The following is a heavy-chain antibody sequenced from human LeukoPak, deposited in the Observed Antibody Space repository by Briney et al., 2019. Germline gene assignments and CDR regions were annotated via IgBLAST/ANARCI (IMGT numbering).Heavy chain of an antibody. D-gene: IGHD2-15*01. Sequence: ASVKVSRKASGTTLSNYGITWVRQAPGPGLEWMGWISAYNGNTNYAQKFQGRATMTTDTSTSTAYMELRSLRSDDTALYYCARDCSGGTCYFDYWGQGTLVTVSS. J-gene: IGHJ4*02. CDR2: ISAYNGNT. CDR1: GTTLSNYG. V-gene: IGHV1-18*01. CDR3: ARDCSGGTCYFDY.